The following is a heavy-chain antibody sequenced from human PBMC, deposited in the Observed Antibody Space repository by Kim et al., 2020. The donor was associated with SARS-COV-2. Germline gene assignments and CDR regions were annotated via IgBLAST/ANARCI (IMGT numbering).Heavy chain of an antibody. V-gene: IGHV5-51*01. D-gene: IGHD5-12*01. CDR1: GYSFTSYW. CDR3: ARQKQRTSGYDPRGAFDI. Sequence: GESLKISCKGSGYSFTSYWIGWVRQMPGKGLEWMGIIYPGDSDTRYSPSFQGQVTISADKSISTAYLQWSSLKASDTAMYYCARQKQRTSGYDPRGAFDIWGQGTMVTVSS. CDR2: IYPGDSDT. J-gene: IGHJ3*02.